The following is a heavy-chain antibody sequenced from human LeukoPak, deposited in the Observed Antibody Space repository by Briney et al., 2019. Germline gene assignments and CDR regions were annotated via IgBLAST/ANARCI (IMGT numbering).Heavy chain of an antibody. V-gene: IGHV1-69*13. CDR3: AVYCSSTSCYRTPDAFDI. CDR1: GGTFSSYA. Sequence: GASMKVSCKASGGTFSSYAISWVRQAPGQGLEWMGGIIPIFGTANYAQKFQGRVTITADESTSTAYMELSSLRSEDTAVYYCAVYCSSTSCYRTPDAFDIWGQGTMVTVSS. D-gene: IGHD2-2*02. J-gene: IGHJ3*02. CDR2: IIPIFGTA.